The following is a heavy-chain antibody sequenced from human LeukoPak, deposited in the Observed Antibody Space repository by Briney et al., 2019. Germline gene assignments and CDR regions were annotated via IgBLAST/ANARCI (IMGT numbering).Heavy chain of an antibody. CDR1: GGSFSGYY. J-gene: IGHJ5*02. D-gene: IGHD3-22*01. CDR2: INHSGST. Sequence: SETLSLTCAVYGGSFSGYYWSWIRQPPGKGLEWIGEINHSGSTNYNPSLKSRVTISVDTSKNQFSLKLSSVTAADTAVYYCARLLRGYYYDSSGYPGRQYNWFDPWGQGTLVTVSS. V-gene: IGHV4-34*01. CDR3: ARLLRGYYYDSSGYPGRQYNWFDP.